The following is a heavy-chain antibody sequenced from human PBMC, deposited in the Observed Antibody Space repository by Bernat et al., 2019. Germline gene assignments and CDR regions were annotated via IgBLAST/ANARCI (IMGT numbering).Heavy chain of an antibody. CDR2: IKQDGSEK. Sequence: EVQLVESGGGLVQPGGSLRLSCAASGFTFSSYWMSWVRQAPGKGLEWVANIKQDGSEKYYVDSVKARFTISRDYAKNSLYLQMNSLRAEDTAVYDCARVKSSNGWSPFDYWGQGTLVTVSS. V-gene: IGHV3-7*01. J-gene: IGHJ4*02. CDR3: ARVKSSNGWSPFDY. D-gene: IGHD6-19*01. CDR1: GFTFSSYW.